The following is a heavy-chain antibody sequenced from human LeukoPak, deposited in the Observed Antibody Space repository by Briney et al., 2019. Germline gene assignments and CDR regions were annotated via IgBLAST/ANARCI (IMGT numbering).Heavy chain of an antibody. Sequence: GVSMKVSCKASGYTFTTYYMHWVRQAPRHGLKWMEIINPSVGSTSYAQKFQGRVTMTRDMSTSTVYMELSSLRSEDTAVYYCARTPSFSGWYRDYWGQGTLVTVSS. CDR3: ARTPSFSGWYRDY. D-gene: IGHD6-19*01. V-gene: IGHV1-46*01. CDR2: INPSVGST. J-gene: IGHJ4*02. CDR1: GYTFTTYY.